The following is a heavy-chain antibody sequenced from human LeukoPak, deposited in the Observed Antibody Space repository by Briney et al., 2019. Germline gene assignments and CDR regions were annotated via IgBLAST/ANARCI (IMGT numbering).Heavy chain of an antibody. CDR1: GYTLTELS. Sequence: EASVKVSCKVSGYTLTELSMHWVRQAPGKGLEWMGGFDPEDGETIYAQKFQGRVTMTEDTSTDTAYMELSSLRSEDTAVYYCATGRGPNGDYVMRYREVVGGQFDYWGQGTLVTVSS. D-gene: IGHD4-17*01. CDR3: ATGRGPNGDYVMRYREVVGGQFDY. J-gene: IGHJ4*02. V-gene: IGHV1-24*01. CDR2: FDPEDGET.